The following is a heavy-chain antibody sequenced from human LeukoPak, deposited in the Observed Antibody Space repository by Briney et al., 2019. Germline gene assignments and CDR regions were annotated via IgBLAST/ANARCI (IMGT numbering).Heavy chain of an antibody. CDR1: GYTFTGYY. Sequence: ASVKVSCKASGYTFTGYYMHWVRQAPGQGLEWMGWINPNSGGTNYAQKFQGRVTMTRDTSISTAYMELSRPRSDDTAVYYCALLGYCSSTSCYGFDPWGQGTLVTVSS. CDR2: INPNSGGT. J-gene: IGHJ5*02. V-gene: IGHV1-2*02. D-gene: IGHD2-2*01. CDR3: ALLGYCSSTSCYGFDP.